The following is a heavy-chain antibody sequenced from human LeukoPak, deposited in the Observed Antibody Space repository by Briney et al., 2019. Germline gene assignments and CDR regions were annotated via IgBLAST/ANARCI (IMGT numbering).Heavy chain of an antibody. V-gene: IGHV3-48*03. CDR2: ITSSGNTI. Sequence: GGSLRLSCAASGFTFSNYEMNWVRQAPGKGLEWVSYITSSGNTIYYANSVKGRFTISRDSAKNTLYLQMNSLRAEDTAVYYCARGSPGYWGQGTLVTVSS. J-gene: IGHJ4*02. CDR1: GFTFSNYE. CDR3: ARGSPGY.